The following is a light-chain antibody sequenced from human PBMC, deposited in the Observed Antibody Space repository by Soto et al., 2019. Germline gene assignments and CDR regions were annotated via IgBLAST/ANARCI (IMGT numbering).Light chain of an antibody. V-gene: IGLV2-14*01. J-gene: IGLJ1*01. CDR1: SSDIGAYNY. CDR3: TSYADSTNLYV. Sequence: QSALTQPASVSGSPGQSITISCTGTSSDIGAYNYVSWYQQHPGKAPKLMLYEVSNRPSGVSNRFSGSKSGNTASLTISGLQAEDEADYYCTSYADSTNLYVFGTGTKLTVL. CDR2: EVS.